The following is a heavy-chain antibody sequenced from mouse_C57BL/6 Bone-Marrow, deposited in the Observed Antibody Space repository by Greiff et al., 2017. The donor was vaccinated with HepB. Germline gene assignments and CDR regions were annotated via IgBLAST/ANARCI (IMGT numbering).Heavy chain of an antibody. Sequence: DVQLVESEGGLVQPGSSMKLSCTASGFTFSDYYMAWVRQVPEKGLEWVANINYDGSSTYYLDSLKSRFIISRDNAKNILYLQMSSLKSEDTATYYCARGLVFDYWGQGTTLTVSS. CDR1: GFTFSDYY. J-gene: IGHJ2*01. CDR2: INYDGSST. D-gene: IGHD2-10*02. CDR3: ARGLVFDY. V-gene: IGHV5-16*01.